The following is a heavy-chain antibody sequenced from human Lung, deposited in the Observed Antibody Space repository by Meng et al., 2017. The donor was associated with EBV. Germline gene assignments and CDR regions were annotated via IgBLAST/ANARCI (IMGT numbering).Heavy chain of an antibody. Sequence: EVRLVGAGGGWIQPGGSLRLSCAASEFTLRRYWMHWVRQGPGKEPLWVSRINEDGTITNYADSVKGRFTISRDNAKNTLYLQMNNLRAEDTAVYYCSRDLAGSDDYWGRGTLVTVSS. CDR1: EFTLRRYW. CDR2: INEDGTIT. D-gene: IGHD1-14*01. CDR3: SRDLAGSDDY. V-gene: IGHV3-74*01. J-gene: IGHJ4*02.